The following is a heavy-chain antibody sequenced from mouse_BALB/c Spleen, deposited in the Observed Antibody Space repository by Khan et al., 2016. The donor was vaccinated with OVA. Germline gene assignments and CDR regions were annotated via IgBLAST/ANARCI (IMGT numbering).Heavy chain of an antibody. J-gene: IGHJ3*01. CDR2: IRSGGGT. D-gene: IGHD2-14*01. CDR3: ARNSYMYDFTY. Sequence: QVQLKQSGPGLVQPSQSLSITCTVTGFSLNTYGIHWIRQSQGKGLEWLGVIRSGGGTDYNGAFISRLNITKDNSKSQVFFKMNSLEAEDTAILCCARNSYMYDFTYWGQGTLVTVSA. CDR1: GFSLNTYG. V-gene: IGHV2-4-1*01.